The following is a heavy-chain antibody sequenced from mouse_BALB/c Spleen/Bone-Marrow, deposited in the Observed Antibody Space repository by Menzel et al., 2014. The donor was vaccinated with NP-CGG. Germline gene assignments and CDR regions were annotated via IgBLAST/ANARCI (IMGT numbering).Heavy chain of an antibody. CDR1: GYSFISYW. D-gene: IGHD1-2*01. Sequence: VKLVESGAELVRPGTSVKLSCEASGYSFISYWMNWVKQRPGEGLEWIGTIHPSDGETRLNQKFKDKATLTVDKSSSTVYMQFSSPSSEDSAVYYCARQDITAASDYWGQGTTLTVSS. J-gene: IGHJ2*01. CDR3: ARQDITAASDY. V-gene: IGHV1-61*01. CDR2: IHPSDGET.